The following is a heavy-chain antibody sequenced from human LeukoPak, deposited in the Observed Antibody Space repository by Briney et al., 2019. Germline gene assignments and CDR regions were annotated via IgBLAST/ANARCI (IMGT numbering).Heavy chain of an antibody. Sequence: PSETLSLTCTVSGGSISSSSYYWGWIRQPPGKGLEWIGSIYYSGSTYYNPSLKSRATISVDTSKNQFSLKLSSVTAADTAVYYCARYDILTGYCFDYWGQGTLVTVSS. D-gene: IGHD3-9*01. CDR3: ARYDILTGYCFDY. V-gene: IGHV4-39*01. CDR2: IYYSGST. J-gene: IGHJ4*02. CDR1: GGSISSSSYY.